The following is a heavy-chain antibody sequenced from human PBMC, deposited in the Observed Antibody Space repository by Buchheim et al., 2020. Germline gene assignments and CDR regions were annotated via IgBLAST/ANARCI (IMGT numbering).Heavy chain of an antibody. CDR1: GGSISSSSYY. J-gene: IGHJ4*02. CDR2: IYYSGST. CDR3: ARVLGYDFWMRGVYYFDY. V-gene: IGHV4-39*07. D-gene: IGHD3-3*01. Sequence: QLQLQESGPGLVKPSETLSLTCTVSGGSISSSSYYWGWIRQPPGKGLEWIGSIYYSGSTYYNPSLKSRVTISVDTSKNQFSLKLSSVTAADTAVYYCARVLGYDFWMRGVYYFDYWGQGTL.